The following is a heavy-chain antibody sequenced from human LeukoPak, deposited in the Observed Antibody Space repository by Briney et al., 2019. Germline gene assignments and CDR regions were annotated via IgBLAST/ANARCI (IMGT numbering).Heavy chain of an antibody. D-gene: IGHD2-8*01. J-gene: IGHJ4*02. CDR3: ARDRRWVFYFDY. Sequence: PGGSLRLSCAASGFTFSSYWISWVRQAPGKGLEWVANIKQDGSEKYYVDSVKGRFTISRDNAKNSLYLQMNSLRAEDTAVYYCARDRRWVFYFDYWGQGTLVTVSS. CDR2: IKQDGSEK. CDR1: GFTFSSYW. V-gene: IGHV3-7*01.